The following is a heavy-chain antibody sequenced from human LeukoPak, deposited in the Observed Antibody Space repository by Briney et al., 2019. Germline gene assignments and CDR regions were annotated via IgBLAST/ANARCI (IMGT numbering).Heavy chain of an antibody. D-gene: IGHD6-19*01. J-gene: IGHJ4*02. CDR2: IKQDGSEK. V-gene: IGHV3-7*01. CDR1: GFTFSSYW. CDR3: ARDLYSSGWYVGRSYSDY. Sequence: GGSLRLSCAASGFTFSSYWMSLVRQAPGKGLEWVANIKQDGSEKYYVDSVKGRFTISRDNAKNSLYLQMNSLRAEDTAVYYCARDLYSSGWYVGRSYSDYWGQGTLVTVSS.